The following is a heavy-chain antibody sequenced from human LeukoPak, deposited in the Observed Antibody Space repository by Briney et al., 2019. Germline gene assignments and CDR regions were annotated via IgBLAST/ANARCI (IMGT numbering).Heavy chain of an antibody. CDR2: ISAYNGNT. J-gene: IGHJ4*02. V-gene: IGHV1-18*01. CDR1: GYTFTSYG. Sequence: ASVKVSCTASGYTFTSYGISWVRQAPGQGLEWMGWISAYNGNTNYAQKLQGRVTMTTDTSTSTAYMELRSLRSDDTAVYYCARAPPYCSSTSCPSLNWGQETLVTVSS. CDR3: ARAPPYCSSTSCPSLN. D-gene: IGHD2-2*01.